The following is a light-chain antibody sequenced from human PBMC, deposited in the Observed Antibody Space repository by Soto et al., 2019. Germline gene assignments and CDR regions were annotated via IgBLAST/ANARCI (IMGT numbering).Light chain of an antibody. V-gene: IGKV2-24*01. CDR1: QSLVHADGSTY. Sequence: DIVMTQSPLSSPVTLGQPASISCRSSQSLVHADGSTYLSWLQQRPGQPPRLLIYKISNRLSGVPDRFSGSGAGTYFTLKISRVEAEDVGVYYCMQATRFPRTFGQGTKVEIE. CDR3: MQATRFPRT. CDR2: KIS. J-gene: IGKJ1*01.